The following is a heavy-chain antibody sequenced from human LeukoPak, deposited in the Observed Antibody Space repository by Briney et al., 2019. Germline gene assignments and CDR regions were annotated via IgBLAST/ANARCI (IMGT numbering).Heavy chain of an antibody. V-gene: IGHV6-1*01. J-gene: IGHJ6*02. CDR3: ARVVVVPAAMVGYYYYYGMDV. D-gene: IGHD2-2*01. Sequence: SQTLSLTCAISGDSVSSNSDAWNWIRQSPSRGLEWLGRTYYRSKWYNDYAVSVKSRITINPDTSKNQFSLQLNSVTPEDTAVYYCARVVVVPAAMVGYYYYYGMDVWGQGTTVTVSS. CDR1: GDSVSSNSDA. CDR2: TYYRSKWYN.